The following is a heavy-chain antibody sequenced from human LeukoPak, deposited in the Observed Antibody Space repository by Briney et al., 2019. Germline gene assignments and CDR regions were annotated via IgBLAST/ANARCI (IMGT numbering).Heavy chain of an antibody. CDR2: INHSGRT. CDR3: ARGLGLRVMTTVTTFDN. J-gene: IGHJ4*02. V-gene: IGHV4-34*01. CDR1: GGSVYDYY. D-gene: IGHD4-17*01. Sequence: PSETLSLTCAVYGGSVYDYYWSWIRQPPGKGLEWIGEINHSGRTNYNPSLKRRVTISVDTSTHQFSLTLSSVTAADTAVYYCARGLGLRVMTTVTTFDNWGQGTLVTVSS.